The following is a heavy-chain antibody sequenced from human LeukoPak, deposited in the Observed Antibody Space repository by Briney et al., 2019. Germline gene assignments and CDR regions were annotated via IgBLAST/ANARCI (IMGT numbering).Heavy chain of an antibody. J-gene: IGHJ4*02. V-gene: IGHV4-59*01. CDR3: ARAQCDWGRGANCDIEGNNYFDY. Sequence: SETLSLTCTVSGGSIGSYYWSWIRQPPGKGLEWIGYIYYSGSTNYNPSLKSRVTISVDTSKNQFSLKLSSVTAADTAVYYYARAQCDWGRGANCDIEGNNYFDYWGQGTLVTVSS. CDR2: IYYSGST. CDR1: GGSIGSYY. D-gene: IGHD4/OR15-4a*01.